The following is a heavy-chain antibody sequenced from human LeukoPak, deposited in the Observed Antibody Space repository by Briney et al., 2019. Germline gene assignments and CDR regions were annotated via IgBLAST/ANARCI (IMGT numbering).Heavy chain of an antibody. D-gene: IGHD3-3*01. V-gene: IGHV3-30*02. J-gene: IGHJ4*02. CDR3: AKGSFLEWLSLDY. CDR2: IRYDGSNK. CDR1: GFTFSSYA. Sequence: TGGSLRLSCAASGFTFSSYAMHWVRQAPGKGLEWVAFIRYDGSNKYYADSVKGRFTISRDNSKNTLYLQMNSLRAEDTAVYYCAKGSFLEWLSLDYWGQGTLVTVSS.